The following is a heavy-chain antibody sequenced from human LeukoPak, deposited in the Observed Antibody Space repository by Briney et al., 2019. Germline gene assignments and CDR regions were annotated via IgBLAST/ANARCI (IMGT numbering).Heavy chain of an antibody. CDR2: IKQDGSEK. Sequence: PGGSLRLSCAASGFTFSSYWMSWVRQAPGKGLEWVANIKQDGSEKYYVDSVKGRFTISRDNAKNSLYLQMNSLRAEDTAVYYCAKDRGGYSSSFGLGYFDLWGRGTLVTVSS. CDR3: AKDRGGYSSSFGLGYFDL. V-gene: IGHV3-7*01. J-gene: IGHJ2*01. CDR1: GFTFSSYW. D-gene: IGHD6-6*01.